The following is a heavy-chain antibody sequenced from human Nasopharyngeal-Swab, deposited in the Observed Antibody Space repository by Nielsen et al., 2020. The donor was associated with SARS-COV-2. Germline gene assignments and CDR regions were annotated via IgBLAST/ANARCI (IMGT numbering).Heavy chain of an antibody. CDR3: ARDVAIVGATLEN. CDR1: EFTMSRNG. V-gene: IGHV3-48*02. D-gene: IGHD1-26*01. J-gene: IGHJ4*02. Sequence: GGSLRLSCAASEFTMSRNGMHWVRQAPGKGLEWVAYISASSSTSYYADSVKGRFTISRDNPKNSLYLQMNSLGDEDTALYYCARDVAIVGATLENWGQGTLVTVSS. CDR2: ISASSSTS.